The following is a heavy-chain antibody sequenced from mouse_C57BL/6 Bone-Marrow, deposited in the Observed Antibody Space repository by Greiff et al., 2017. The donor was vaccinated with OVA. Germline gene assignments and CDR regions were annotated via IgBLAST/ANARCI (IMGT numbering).Heavy chain of an antibody. V-gene: IGHV5-6*01. Sequence: EVTVVESGGDLVKPGGSLTLSCAASGFTFSRYGMSWVRQTPDKRLEWVATISSGGSYTYYPDSVKGRFTISRDNAKNTLYLQMSSLKSEDTAMYYCARGDYYGSSPFAYWGQGTLVTVSA. CDR1: GFTFSRYG. J-gene: IGHJ3*01. CDR3: ARGDYYGSSPFAY. D-gene: IGHD1-1*01. CDR2: ISSGGSYT.